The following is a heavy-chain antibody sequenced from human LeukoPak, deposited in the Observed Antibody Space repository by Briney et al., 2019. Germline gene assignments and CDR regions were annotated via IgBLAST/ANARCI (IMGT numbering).Heavy chain of an antibody. D-gene: IGHD3-10*01. J-gene: IGHJ4*02. V-gene: IGHV3-74*01. CDR3: AAFGELSSFDY. CDR1: GFTFSSYW. CDR2: ISRDGSSR. Sequence: GGSLRLSCAASGFTFSSYWMHWVRQAPGKGLVWVSRISRDGSSRNYADSVKGRFTISRDNAKNTLYLQMSSLRAEDTAVYYCAAFGELSSFDYWGQGTLVTVSS.